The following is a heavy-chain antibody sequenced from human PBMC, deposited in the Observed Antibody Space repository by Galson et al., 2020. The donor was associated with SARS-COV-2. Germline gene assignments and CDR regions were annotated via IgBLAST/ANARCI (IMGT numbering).Heavy chain of an antibody. CDR1: GVSITSNNW. V-gene: IGHV4-4*02. D-gene: IGHD3-16*01. CDR3: ARDPRAYDNALLYYGVDV. CDR2: IHHGRSP. Sequence: SETLSITCAVSGVSITSNNWWIWVRQAPGRGLEWIGEIHHGRSPNYNPSLKSRVTISIDTSKNQFSLRLNSVTAADTAVYFCARDPRAYDNALLYYGVDVWGQGTSVTVTS. J-gene: IGHJ6*02.